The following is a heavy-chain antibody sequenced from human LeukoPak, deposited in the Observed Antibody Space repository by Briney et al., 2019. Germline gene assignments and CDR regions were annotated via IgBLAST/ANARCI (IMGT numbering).Heavy chain of an antibody. V-gene: IGHV3-30*04. CDR3: VRDRAPWGGALGGAKGMDV. CDR1: GFTFSNYA. J-gene: IGHJ6*04. Sequence: PGGSLRLSCAASGFTFSNYAFHWVRQPPGKGLEWAAVISYEGSVTYTADSAKGRFTISRDNSKTTMDLQMNSLRVEDTAVYYCVRDRAPWGGALGGAKGMDVWGEGTTVTVSS. D-gene: IGHD3-10*01. CDR2: ISYEGSVT.